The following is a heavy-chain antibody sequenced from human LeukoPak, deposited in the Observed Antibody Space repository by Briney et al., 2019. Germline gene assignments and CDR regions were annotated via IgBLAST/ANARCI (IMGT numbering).Heavy chain of an antibody. V-gene: IGHV1-69*05. Sequence: ASVKVSCKAAGGTFSSYAISWVRQAPGQGLEWMGRIIPIFGTANYAQKFQGRVTITTDESTSTAYMELSSLRSEDTVVYYCARDVLEMATIGWLDYWGQGTLVTVSS. CDR3: ARDVLEMATIGWLDY. J-gene: IGHJ4*02. CDR2: IIPIFGTA. D-gene: IGHD5-24*01. CDR1: GGTFSSYA.